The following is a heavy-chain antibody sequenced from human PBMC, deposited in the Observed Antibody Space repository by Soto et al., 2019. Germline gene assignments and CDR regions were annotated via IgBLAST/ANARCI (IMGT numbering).Heavy chain of an antibody. CDR1: GFSLSTSGMC. D-gene: IGHD1-26*01. CDR2: IDWDDDK. J-gene: IGHJ4*02. CDR3: ARVSYSGSYSDLYYFDY. V-gene: IGHV2-70*01. Sequence: SGPTLVNPTQTLTLTCTFSGFSLSTSGMCVSWIRQPPGKALEWLALIDWDDDKYYSTSLKTRLTISKDTSKNQVVLTMTNMDPVDTATYYCARVSYSGSYSDLYYFDYWGQGTLVTVSS.